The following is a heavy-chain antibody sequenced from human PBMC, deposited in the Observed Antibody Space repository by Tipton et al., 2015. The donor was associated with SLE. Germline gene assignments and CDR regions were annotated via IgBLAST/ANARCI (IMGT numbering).Heavy chain of an antibody. CDR3: ARRARDFYYYMDV. Sequence: SLRLSCAASGFTFSGSAMHWVRQASGKGLEWVGRIRGKVNSYATSYTASVKGRFTISRDDSKNTAYLQMNSLKASDTAMYYCARRARDFYYYMDVWGKGTTVTVSS. V-gene: IGHV3-73*01. CDR1: GFTFSGSA. CDR2: IRGKVNSYAT. J-gene: IGHJ6*03.